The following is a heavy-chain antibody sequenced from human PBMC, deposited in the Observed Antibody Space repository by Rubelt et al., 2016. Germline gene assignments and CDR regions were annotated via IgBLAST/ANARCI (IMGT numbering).Heavy chain of an antibody. J-gene: IGHJ4*02. CDR1: GFIFVHYA. D-gene: IGHD4-23*01. CDR2: IRGTGGRT. CDR3: VKDWDYGGFPGAFVAGC. Sequence: EVQLLASAGVLVPPGGPLRLSCAASGFIFVHYALGWVRQSLWQGLDWVTVIRGTGGRTSYADYVTGPFPIYSDNSKNTRYLQMNRRRAEDAAIDYCVKDWDYGGFPGAFVAGCWGQGALVTVSS. V-gene: IGHV3-23*01.